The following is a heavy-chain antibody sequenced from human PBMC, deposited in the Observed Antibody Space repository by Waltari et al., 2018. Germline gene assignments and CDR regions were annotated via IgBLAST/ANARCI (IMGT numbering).Heavy chain of an antibody. CDR2: IGTVGDI. J-gene: IGHJ4*02. CDR1: GFTFSRYD. CDR3: TRGAAGFDY. V-gene: IGHV3-13*01. D-gene: IGHD6-13*01. Sequence: EVQLVESGGNLVQPGGSLRLSCAASGFTFSRYDMHWVRQPTGKGLEWVSGIGTVGDIYYAASVKGRFTMSRDDAKNSLYLQMSSLRVGDTAVYYCTRGAAGFDYWGQGTLVTVSS.